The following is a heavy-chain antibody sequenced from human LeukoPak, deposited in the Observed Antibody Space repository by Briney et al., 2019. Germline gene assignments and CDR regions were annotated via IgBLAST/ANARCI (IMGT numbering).Heavy chain of an antibody. CDR3: ARGGTGSSPSRYY. V-gene: IGHV3-21*01. Sequence: GGSLRLSCAASGFTISGHSMNWVRQAPGKGLEWVSLISSTSNYIYYADSVKGRFTISRDNAENSLYLQMNSLRAEDTAVYYCARGGTGSSPSRYYWGQGTLVIVSS. J-gene: IGHJ4*02. CDR1: GFTISGHS. CDR2: ISSTSNYI. D-gene: IGHD6-13*01.